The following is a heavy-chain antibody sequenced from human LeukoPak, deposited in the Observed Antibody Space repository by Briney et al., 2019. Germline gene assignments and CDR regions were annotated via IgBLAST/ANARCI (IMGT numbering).Heavy chain of an antibody. CDR2: INAGNGNT. V-gene: IGHV1-3*01. CDR1: GYTFTGYY. J-gene: IGHJ6*02. CDR3: ARPAEERYYYYGMDV. Sequence: ASVKVSCKASGYTFTGYYMHWVRQAPGQRLEWMGWINAGNGNTKYSQKFQGRVTITRDTSASTAYMELSSLRSEDTAVYYCARPAEERYYYYGMDVWGQGTTVTVSS.